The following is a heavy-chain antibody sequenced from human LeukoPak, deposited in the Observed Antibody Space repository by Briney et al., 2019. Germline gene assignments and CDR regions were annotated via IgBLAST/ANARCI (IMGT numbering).Heavy chain of an antibody. Sequence: GGSLRLSCAASGFTFSSYAMHWVRQAPGKGLEWVAVISYDGSNKYYADSVKGRFTISRDNSKNTLYLQMNSLRAEDTALYYCARDLGLWQLDLDSWGQGTLVSVSS. J-gene: IGHJ4*02. V-gene: IGHV3-30-3*01. D-gene: IGHD3/OR15-3a*01. CDR1: GFTFSSYA. CDR2: ISYDGSNK. CDR3: ARDLGLWQLDLDS.